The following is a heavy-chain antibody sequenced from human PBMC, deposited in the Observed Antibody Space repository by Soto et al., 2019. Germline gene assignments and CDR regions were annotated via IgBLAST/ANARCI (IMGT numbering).Heavy chain of an antibody. D-gene: IGHD2-2*01. CDR1: GFTFSSYG. V-gene: IGHV3-33*01. CDR2: IWYDGSNK. CDR3: ARSHRTLDIVVVPAAADAFDI. Sequence: QVQLVESGGGVVQPGRSLRLSCAASGFTFSSYGMHWVRQAPGKGLEWVAVIWYDGSNKYYADSVKGRFTISRDNSKNTLYLQMNSLRAEDTAVYYCARSHRTLDIVVVPAAADAFDIRGQGTMVTVSS. J-gene: IGHJ3*02.